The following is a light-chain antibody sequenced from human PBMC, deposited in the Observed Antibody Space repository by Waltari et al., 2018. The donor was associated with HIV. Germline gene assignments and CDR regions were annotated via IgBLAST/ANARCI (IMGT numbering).Light chain of an antibody. V-gene: IGKV3-11*01. CDR2: DAS. CDR1: QNIRNY. J-gene: IGKJ3*01. CDR3: QQRRNWPPGVT. Sequence: EIVMTQSPATLAVSPGERGTLSCRASQNIRNYLAWNQQKPGQAPRLLISDASNRASGVPVRCSGSGSGTDVTLTISSLEPEDFAVYYCQQRRNWPPGVTFGPGTKVDI.